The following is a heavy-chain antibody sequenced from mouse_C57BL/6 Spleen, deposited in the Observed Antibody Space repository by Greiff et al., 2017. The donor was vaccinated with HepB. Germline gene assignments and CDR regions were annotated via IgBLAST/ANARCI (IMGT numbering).Heavy chain of an antibody. CDR2: IYPGSGST. CDR3: ALSFYAMDY. Sequence: QVQLQQPGAELVKPGASVKMSCKASGYTFTSYWITWVKQRPGQGLEWIGEIYPGSGSTNYNEKFKGKATLTVDTSSSTAYMQLRSLTSEDSAVYYCALSFYAMDYWGQGTSVTVSS. J-gene: IGHJ4*01. CDR1: GYTFTSYW. V-gene: IGHV1-55*01.